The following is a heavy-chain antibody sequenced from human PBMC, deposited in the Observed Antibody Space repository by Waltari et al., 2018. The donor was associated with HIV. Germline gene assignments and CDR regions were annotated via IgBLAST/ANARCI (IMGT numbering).Heavy chain of an antibody. Sequence: EVQLVESGGVVVQPGGSLRLSCAASGFTFDDYAMHWVRQAPGTGLEWVSLMNWDCGSTYYADSVKGRFTIARDNSKNSLYLQMNSLRAEDTALYYCTKDMRSGYSYGHRLGFDYWGQGTLVTVSS. D-gene: IGHD5-18*01. J-gene: IGHJ4*02. V-gene: IGHV3-43D*04. CDR1: GFTFDDYA. CDR2: MNWDCGST. CDR3: TKDMRSGYSYGHRLGFDY.